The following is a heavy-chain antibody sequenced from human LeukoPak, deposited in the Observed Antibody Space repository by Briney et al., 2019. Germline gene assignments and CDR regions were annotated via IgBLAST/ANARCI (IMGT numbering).Heavy chain of an antibody. J-gene: IGHJ4*02. Sequence: SETLSLTCTVSGGSISSYCWSWIRQPPGKGLEWIGYIYYSGSTNYNPSLKSRVTISVDTSKNQFSLKLSSVTAADTAVYYCASLRIAAAGTDFDYWGQGTLVTVSS. CDR3: ASLRIAAAGTDFDY. D-gene: IGHD6-13*01. V-gene: IGHV4-59*01. CDR1: GGSISSYC. CDR2: IYYSGST.